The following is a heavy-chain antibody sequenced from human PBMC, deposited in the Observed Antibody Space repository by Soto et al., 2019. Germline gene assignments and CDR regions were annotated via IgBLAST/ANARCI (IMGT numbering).Heavy chain of an antibody. CDR2: ISSSGNNK. CDR1: GFTFGDYY. V-gene: IGHV3-11*01. Sequence: QVQLVESGGGLVKPGGSLRLSCAASGFTFGDYYMTWIRQAPGKGLEWVSYISSSGNNKYYADSVKGRFTISRDNAKNSRYLQMNSLRAEDTAVYYCARDPWFGELYGYFAYWGQGTLVTVSS. CDR3: ARDPWFGELYGYFAY. D-gene: IGHD3-10*01. J-gene: IGHJ4*02.